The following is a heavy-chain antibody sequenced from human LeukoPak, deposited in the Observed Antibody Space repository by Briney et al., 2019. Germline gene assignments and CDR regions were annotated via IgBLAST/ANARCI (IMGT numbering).Heavy chain of an antibody. J-gene: IGHJ6*03. D-gene: IGHD1-1*01. CDR1: GFTFSDYY. Sequence: RSGGSLRLSCAASGFTFSDYYMSWIRQAPGKGLEWVSAISGSGGSTYYADSVKGRFTIFRDNSKTTLYLQMNSLRTEDTAVYYCAKIETGEFYYYYYMDVWGKGTTVTVSS. CDR2: ISGSGGST. V-gene: IGHV3-23*01. CDR3: AKIETGEFYYYYYMDV.